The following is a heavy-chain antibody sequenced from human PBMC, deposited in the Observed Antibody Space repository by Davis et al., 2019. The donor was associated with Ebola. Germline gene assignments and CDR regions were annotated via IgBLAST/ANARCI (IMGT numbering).Heavy chain of an antibody. CDR1: GFTFSSYG. D-gene: IGHD4-17*01. CDR2: ISYDGSNK. CDR3: ARVSNYGDPDY. J-gene: IGHJ4*02. V-gene: IGHV3-30*03. Sequence: GGSLRLSCTASGFTFSSYGMHWVRQAPGKGLEWVAVISYDGSNKYYADSVKGRFTISRDNSKNTLYLQMNSLRAEDTAVYYCARVSNYGDPDYWGQGTLITVSS.